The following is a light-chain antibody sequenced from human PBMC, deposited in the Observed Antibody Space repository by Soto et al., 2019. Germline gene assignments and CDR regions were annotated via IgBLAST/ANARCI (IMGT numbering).Light chain of an antibody. CDR1: QDIRNY. V-gene: IGKV1-33*01. Sequence: DLQMTQSPSSLSASVGDRVTITCQASQDIRNYLNWYQQKPGKAPKLLIYDASNLETGVPSRFTGSGSGTDFTFTISSLQPEDIATYYCQQYGNLPRTFGQGTKVEIK. J-gene: IGKJ1*01. CDR3: QQYGNLPRT. CDR2: DAS.